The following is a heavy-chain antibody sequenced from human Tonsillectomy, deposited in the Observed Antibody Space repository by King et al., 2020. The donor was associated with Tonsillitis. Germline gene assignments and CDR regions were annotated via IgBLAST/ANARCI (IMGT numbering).Heavy chain of an antibody. J-gene: IGHJ6*02. D-gene: IGHD6-19*01. CDR2: IWYDGSNK. Sequence: VQLVESGGGVVQPGRSLRLSCAASGFTFSSYGMHWVRQAPGKGLEWVAVIWYDGSNKYYADSVKGRFTISRDNSKNTLYLQMNSLRAEDTAVYYCARDGGIAVPILYYYYGMDVWGQGTTVTVSS. CDR1: GFTFSSYG. V-gene: IGHV3-33*01. CDR3: ARDGGIAVPILYYYYGMDV.